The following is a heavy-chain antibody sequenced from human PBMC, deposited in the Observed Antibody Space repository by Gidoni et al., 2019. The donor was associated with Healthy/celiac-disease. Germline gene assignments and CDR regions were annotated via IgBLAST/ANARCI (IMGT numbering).Heavy chain of an antibody. D-gene: IGHD6-19*01. CDR1: GGSISSYY. CDR3: ARAYSSGWSYCDY. CDR2: IYYSGST. V-gene: IGHV4-59*01. J-gene: IGHJ4*02. Sequence: QVQLQESGPGLVKPSETLSLTCTVSGGSISSYYWSWIRQPPGKGLEWIGYIYYSGSTNYNTYLKSRVTISVDTSKKQFYLKLSSVTAADTAVYYCARAYSSGWSYCDYWGQGTLVTVSS.